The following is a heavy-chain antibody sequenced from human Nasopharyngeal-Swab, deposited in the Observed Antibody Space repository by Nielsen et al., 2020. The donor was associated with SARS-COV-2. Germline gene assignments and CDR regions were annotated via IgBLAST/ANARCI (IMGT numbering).Heavy chain of an antibody. CDR2: IRSKANSYAT. J-gene: IGHJ6*04. D-gene: IGHD3-3*01. Sequence: GSLKISCAASVFTFSGSAMHWVRQASAKGLEWVCRIRSKANSYATAYAASVKGRFTISRDDSKNTAYLQMNSLKNEDTAVYYCTRHLDPYDFWTRFPYYYGMEVWGKGTTVTGSS. CDR3: TRHLDPYDFWTRFPYYYGMEV. CDR1: VFTFSGSA. V-gene: IGHV3-73*01.